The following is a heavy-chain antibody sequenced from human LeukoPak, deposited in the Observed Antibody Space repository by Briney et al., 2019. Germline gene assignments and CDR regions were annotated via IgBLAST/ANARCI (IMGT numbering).Heavy chain of an antibody. V-gene: IGHV3-7*01. CDR3: ARDADGHFDS. CDR1: GFTFSSFW. J-gene: IGHJ4*02. CDR2: IKLNGGGK. D-gene: IGHD5-24*01. Sequence: GGSLRLPCAASGFTFSSFWMNWVRQPPGKGLEWVAHIKLNGGGKDYAGSVKGRFTISRDDAKNSVYLEINSLRAEDTAVYYCARDADGHFDSWGQGTLVTVSS.